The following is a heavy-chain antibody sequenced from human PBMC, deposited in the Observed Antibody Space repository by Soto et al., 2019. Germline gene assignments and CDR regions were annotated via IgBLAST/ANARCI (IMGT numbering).Heavy chain of an antibody. CDR3: ARWGRSAAAAYYYYYGMDV. Sequence: QVQLLQSGAEVKKPGSSVKVSCKASGGTFSSYAISWVRQAPGQGLEWMGGIIPIFGTANYAQKFQGRVTITADESTSIAYMELSSLRSEDTAVYYCARWGRSAAAAYYYYYGMDVWGQGTTVTVSS. CDR2: IIPIFGTA. J-gene: IGHJ6*02. V-gene: IGHV1-69*01. CDR1: GGTFSSYA. D-gene: IGHD6-13*01.